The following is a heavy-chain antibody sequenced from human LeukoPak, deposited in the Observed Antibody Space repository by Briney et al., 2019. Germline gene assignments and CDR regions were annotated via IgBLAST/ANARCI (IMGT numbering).Heavy chain of an antibody. CDR2: IKKDGSEK. V-gene: IGHV3-7*03. D-gene: IGHD3-10*01. Sequence: PGGSLRLSCAASGFSFSSYWMSWVRQAPGKGLEWVANIKKDGSEKFYAESVKGRFAISRDNARNPLFLQMNSLRVEDTARYFCARDGAARGSGSFGDWGQGTLVTVSS. CDR3: ARDGAARGSGSFGD. CDR1: GFSFSSYW. J-gene: IGHJ4*02.